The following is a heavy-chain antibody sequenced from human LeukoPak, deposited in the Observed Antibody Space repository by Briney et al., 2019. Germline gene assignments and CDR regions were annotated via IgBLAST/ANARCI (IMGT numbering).Heavy chain of an antibody. Sequence: GGSLRLSCAVSGTTLSNYGMSWVREAPGKGLEWVAGISGSGGGTKYADSVKGRFTISRDNSKNTLFLQMTSVRAEDTAVYFCAKRGVVIRVVLVGFHKEANYFKSWGQGALVTVSS. J-gene: IGHJ4*02. CDR2: ISGSGGGT. CDR1: GTTLSNYG. D-gene: IGHD3-10*01. V-gene: IGHV3-23*01. CDR3: AKRGVVIRVVLVGFHKEANYFKS.